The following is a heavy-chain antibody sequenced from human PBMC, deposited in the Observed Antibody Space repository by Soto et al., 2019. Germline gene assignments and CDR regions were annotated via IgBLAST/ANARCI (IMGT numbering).Heavy chain of an antibody. D-gene: IGHD1-1*01. CDR1: GFTFGSHD. CDR2: ISVSDTGT. CDR3: TEDTLLDI. J-gene: IGHJ3*02. Sequence: EVQLLESGGGLEQPGGSLRLSCAASGFTFGSHDMSWVRQAPGKALEWVSSISVSDTGTYYADSVKGRFTTSRDISKNTLFLQMDRRRDEASALYYATEDTLLDIWGQGTMVTVSS. V-gene: IGHV3-23*01.